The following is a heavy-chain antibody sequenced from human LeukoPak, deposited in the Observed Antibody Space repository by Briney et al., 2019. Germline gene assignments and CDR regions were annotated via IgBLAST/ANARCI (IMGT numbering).Heavy chain of an antibody. V-gene: IGHV3-23*01. D-gene: IGHD1-1*01. Sequence: GGSLRLSCAASGFTFSSYAMNWVRQAPGKGLEWVSAISGSGVSTYYADSVKGRFTISRDNSKNTLYLQMNSLRAEDTAVYYCARGIYWSLDSWGQGTLVTVSS. CDR1: GFTFSSYA. CDR2: ISGSGVST. CDR3: ARGIYWSLDS. J-gene: IGHJ4*02.